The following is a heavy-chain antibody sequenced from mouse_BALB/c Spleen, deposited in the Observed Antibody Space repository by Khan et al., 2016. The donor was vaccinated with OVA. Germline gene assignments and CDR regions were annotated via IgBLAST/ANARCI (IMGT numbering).Heavy chain of an antibody. Sequence: QVQLQQSGAELAKPGASVKLSCKASGYTFTSYWMHWVKQRPGQGLEWIGYINPSTGYTEYNQKFKDKATLTADKSSSTAYMKLSSLTSEDSAVYYCASDYGSSYWNCEVWGAGTTVTVAS. D-gene: IGHD1-1*01. CDR1: GYTFTSYW. V-gene: IGHV1-7*01. CDR2: INPSTGYT. CDR3: ASDYGSSYWNCEV. J-gene: IGHJ1*01.